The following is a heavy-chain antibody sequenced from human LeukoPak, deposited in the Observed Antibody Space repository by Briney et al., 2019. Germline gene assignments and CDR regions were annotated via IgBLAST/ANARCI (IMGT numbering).Heavy chain of an antibody. J-gene: IGHJ4*02. CDR3: TRGRSTTGTSGTAREDY. V-gene: IGHV1-2*02. CDR2: INPNSGAT. CDR1: GYTFTGYY. D-gene: IGHD1-1*01. Sequence: ASVKVSCKASGYTFTGYYMHWVRQAPGQGLEWMGWINPNSGATKSAQRFQGRVTMTRDTSITTAYMELSTLTADDTAVYYCTRGRSTTGTSGTAREDYWGQGNLVTVSS.